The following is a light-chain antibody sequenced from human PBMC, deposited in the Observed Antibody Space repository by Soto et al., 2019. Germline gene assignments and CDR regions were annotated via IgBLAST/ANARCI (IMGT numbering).Light chain of an antibody. J-gene: IGKJ5*01. CDR1: QSGKTF. Sequence: EIVLTQSPATLSLSPGERATLSCGASQSGKTFLVGYQQRPGQAPRLLIYDASHRAAGIPARFSGSGFGTDFTLTISSLEPEDAAVYYCQQRSNWPPITFGQGTRLEIK. V-gene: IGKV3-11*01. CDR3: QQRSNWPPIT. CDR2: DAS.